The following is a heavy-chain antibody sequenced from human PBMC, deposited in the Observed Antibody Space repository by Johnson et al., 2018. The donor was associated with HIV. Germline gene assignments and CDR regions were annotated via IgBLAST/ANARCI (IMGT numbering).Heavy chain of an antibody. CDR3: ARDGGVKGKGAFDI. D-gene: IGHD3-16*01. Sequence: VQLVESGGGVVQPGRSLRLSCAASGFTFSSYAMSWVRQAPGKGLEWVSIIYTGGSTYYADSVKGRFTISRDNSKNTLDLQMNSLRAEDTALYYCARDGGVKGKGAFDIWGQGTMVTVSS. V-gene: IGHV3-66*02. J-gene: IGHJ3*02. CDR1: GFTFSSYA. CDR2: IYTGGST.